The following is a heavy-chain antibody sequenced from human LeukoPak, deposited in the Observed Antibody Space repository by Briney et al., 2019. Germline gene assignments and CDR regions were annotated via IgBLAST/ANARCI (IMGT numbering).Heavy chain of an antibody. Sequence: GESLQISCKGSGYSFTSYWIGWVRQMPGKGLEWMGIIYPGDSDTRYSPFFQGQVTISADKSISTAYLQWSSLKASDTAMYYCARQGHDYGDYPYFDYWGQGTLVTVSS. CDR3: ARQGHDYGDYPYFDY. CDR1: GYSFTSYW. D-gene: IGHD4-17*01. J-gene: IGHJ4*02. CDR2: IYPGDSDT. V-gene: IGHV5-51*01.